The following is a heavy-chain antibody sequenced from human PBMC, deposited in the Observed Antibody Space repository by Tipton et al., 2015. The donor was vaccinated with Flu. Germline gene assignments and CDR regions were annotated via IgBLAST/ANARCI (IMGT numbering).Heavy chain of an antibody. CDR1: GGSIRSSTDY. Sequence: LRLSCTVSGGSIRSSTDYWGWVRQPPGKGLDWIGTIHSSGSTYYNPSLTSRVTISLDTSKNQFSLRLTSVTAADTAIYYCGRNYGPFNWFDPWGQGTLVTVSS. V-gene: IGHV4-39*01. CDR3: GRNYGPFNWFDP. D-gene: IGHD3-16*01. J-gene: IGHJ5*02. CDR2: IHSSGST.